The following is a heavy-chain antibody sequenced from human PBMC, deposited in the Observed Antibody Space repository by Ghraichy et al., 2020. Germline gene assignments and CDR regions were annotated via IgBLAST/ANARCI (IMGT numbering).Heavy chain of an antibody. V-gene: IGHV1-3*01. CDR3: ATSSGRYARDAFDF. CDR1: GYPFTNYP. CDR2: INVGNGNT. D-gene: IGHD6-19*01. Sequence: ASVKVSCKAFGYPFTNYPIHWVRQALGQSLEWMGWINVGNGNTKYSQRFQGRVTITRDTSASTAYMELSSLTSEDTAVYYCATSSGRYARDAFDFWGQGTMVTVSS. J-gene: IGHJ3*01.